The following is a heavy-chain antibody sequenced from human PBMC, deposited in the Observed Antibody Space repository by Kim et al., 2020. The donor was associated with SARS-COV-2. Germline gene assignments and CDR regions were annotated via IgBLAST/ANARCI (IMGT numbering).Heavy chain of an antibody. J-gene: IGHJ4*02. V-gene: IGHV3-15*01. CDR2: IKSKTDGGTT. CDR1: GFTFSNAW. CDR3: TTDGTGATLFFDY. D-gene: IGHD1-26*01. Sequence: GGSLRLSCAASGFTFSNAWMSWVRQAPGKGLEWVGRIKSKTDGGTTDYAAPVKGRFTISRDDSKNTLYLQMNSLKTEDTAVYYCTTDGTGATLFFDYWGQGTLVTVSS.